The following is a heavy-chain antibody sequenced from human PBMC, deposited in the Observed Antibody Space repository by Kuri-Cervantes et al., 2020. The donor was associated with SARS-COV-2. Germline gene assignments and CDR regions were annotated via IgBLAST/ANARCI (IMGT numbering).Heavy chain of an antibody. CDR3: AASGYYDFWSGYYFDY. D-gene: IGHD3-3*01. CDR1: GCPISSSSYY. CDR2: IYYSGST. J-gene: IGHJ4*02. V-gene: IGHV4-39*01. Sequence: SETLSLTCTVSGCPISSSSYYWVWIRQPPGKGLEWIGSIYYSGSTYYNPSLKSRVTISVDTSKSQFSLKLSSVTAADTAVYYCAASGYYDFWSGYYFDYWGQGTLVTVSS.